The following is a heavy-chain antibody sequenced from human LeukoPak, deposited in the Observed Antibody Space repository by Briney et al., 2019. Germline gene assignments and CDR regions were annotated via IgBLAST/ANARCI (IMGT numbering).Heavy chain of an antibody. V-gene: IGHV1-3*01. Sequence: GASVKVSFKASGYTFTSYAMHWVRQAPGQRLEWMGWINAGNGNTKYSQKFQGRVTITRDTSASTAYMELSSLRSEDTAVYYCARDWREPKVTAILIGPADYWGQGTLVTVSS. CDR1: GYTFTSYA. D-gene: IGHD2-21*02. J-gene: IGHJ4*02. CDR3: ARDWREPKVTAILIGPADY. CDR2: INAGNGNT.